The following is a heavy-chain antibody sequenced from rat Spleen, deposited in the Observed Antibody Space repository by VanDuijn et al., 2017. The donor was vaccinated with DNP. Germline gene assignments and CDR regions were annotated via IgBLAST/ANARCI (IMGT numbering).Heavy chain of an antibody. V-gene: IGHV5-19*01. D-gene: IGHD1-12*01. CDR3: SRSLAGCPFAY. Sequence: EVQLVESGGGLVQPGRSLKLSCAASGITFSNSGMHWIRQAPTKGLEWIASITSGTGTTSYADAVKGRFMISRDDTKNTLSLQMDSLRSEDTATYYCSRSLAGCPFAYWGQGTLVTVSS. J-gene: IGHJ3*01. CDR2: ITSGTGTT. CDR1: GITFSNSG.